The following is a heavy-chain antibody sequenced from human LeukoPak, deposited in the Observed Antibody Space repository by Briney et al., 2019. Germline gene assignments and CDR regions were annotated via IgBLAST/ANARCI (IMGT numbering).Heavy chain of an antibody. V-gene: IGHV3-23*01. D-gene: IGHD4-11*01. J-gene: IGHJ4*02. Sequence: PGGSLRLSCAASGFTLSSYAMRWVSQAPGKGLEWVSSITGSGDSTYYADSVKGRFTISRDNSKNTLYLQMNSLRAEDTAVYYCADSNYWYPVDYWGQGTLVTVSS. CDR1: GFTLSSYA. CDR3: ADSNYWYPVDY. CDR2: ITGSGDST.